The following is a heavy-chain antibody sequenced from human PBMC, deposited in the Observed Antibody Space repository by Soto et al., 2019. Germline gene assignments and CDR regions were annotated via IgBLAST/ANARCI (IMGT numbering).Heavy chain of an antibody. J-gene: IGHJ6*02. CDR1: GGSISSYY. CDR3: ARQGFVPLHGLVDV. D-gene: IGHD3-10*01. CDR2: VHHSWGS. V-gene: IGHV4-59*08. Sequence: QVQLQESGPGLVKPSETLSLSCTVSGGSISSYYWSWFRQSPGKRMEWIGYVHHSWGSSYNPSLQSRVAISLATSKSQFSLKVTSVTATDTAVYYCARQGFVPLHGLVDVWGQGTTVTVSS.